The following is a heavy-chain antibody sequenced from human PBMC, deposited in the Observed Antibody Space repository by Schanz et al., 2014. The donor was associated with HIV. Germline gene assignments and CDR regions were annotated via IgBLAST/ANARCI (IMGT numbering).Heavy chain of an antibody. CDR2: IKLDGSEK. Sequence: EVQMLESGGGSVQPGGSLRLSCAASGFTFSNFAMSWVRQAPGKGLEWLANIKLDGSEKYYVDSVKGRFTISRDNSKNTLYLQMNNLRAEDTAIYFCAKDQSARWALPFYYGSDVWGQGTTVTVSS. CDR3: AKDQSARWALPFYYGSDV. D-gene: IGHD3-22*01. CDR1: GFTFSNFA. V-gene: IGHV3-7*04. J-gene: IGHJ6*02.